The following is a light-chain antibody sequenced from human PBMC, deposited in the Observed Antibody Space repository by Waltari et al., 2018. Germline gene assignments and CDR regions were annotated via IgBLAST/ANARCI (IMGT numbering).Light chain of an antibody. Sequence: EIVLTQSPGTLSLSPGESAPPSCRASQSVASNFLAWYQQKPGQAPRLLIYGASSRVTGIPDRFSGSGSGTDFTLTISRLEPVDFAVYYCQQYDFSVPLTFGGGTKVEIK. CDR3: QQYDFSVPLT. CDR2: GAS. V-gene: IGKV3-20*01. J-gene: IGKJ4*01. CDR1: QSVASNF.